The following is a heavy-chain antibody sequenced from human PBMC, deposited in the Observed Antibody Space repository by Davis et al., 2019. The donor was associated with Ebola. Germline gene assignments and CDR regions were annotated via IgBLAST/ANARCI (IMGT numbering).Heavy chain of an antibody. J-gene: IGHJ3*02. CDR3: ARVIQSEDAFDI. D-gene: IGHD4-11*01. CDR2: IIPILGIA. Sequence: AASAKVPCKASGGTFSSYAISWVRQAPGQGLERMGRIIPILGIANYAQKFQGRVTITADKSTSTAYMELSSLRSEDTAVYYCARVIQSEDAFDIWGQGTMVTVSS. V-gene: IGHV1-69*04. CDR1: GGTFSSYA.